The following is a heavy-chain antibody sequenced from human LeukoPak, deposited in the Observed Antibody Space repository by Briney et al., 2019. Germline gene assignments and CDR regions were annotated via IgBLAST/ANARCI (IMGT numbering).Heavy chain of an antibody. Sequence: GGSLRLSCAASGFTFSSYSMNWVRQAPGKGLEWVSSISSSSSYIYYADSVKGRFTVSRDNAKNSLYLQMNSLRAEDTAVYYCARQYCGGDCYWPPYFDYWGQGTLVTVSS. J-gene: IGHJ4*02. V-gene: IGHV3-21*01. CDR2: ISSSSSYI. CDR1: GFTFSSYS. D-gene: IGHD2-21*02. CDR3: ARQYCGGDCYWPPYFDY.